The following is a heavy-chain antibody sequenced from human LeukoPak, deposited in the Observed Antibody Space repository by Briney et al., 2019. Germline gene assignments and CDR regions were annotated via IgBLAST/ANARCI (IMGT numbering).Heavy chain of an antibody. V-gene: IGHV3-23*01. CDR2: ISDTVRDT. J-gene: IGHJ4*02. D-gene: IGHD4-17*01. Sequence: GGSLRLSCEASGFTFSAYGMSWVRQAPGKGLEWVSHISDTVRDTWYANSVKGRFIISRDNSRDTVYLQMSSLRPEDTTLYFCAKDNYGGIFASWGQETLVTVSS. CDR1: GFTFSAYG. CDR3: AKDNYGGIFAS.